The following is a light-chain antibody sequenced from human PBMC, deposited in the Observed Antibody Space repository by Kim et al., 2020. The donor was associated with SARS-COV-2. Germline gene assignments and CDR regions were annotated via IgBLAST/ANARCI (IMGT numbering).Light chain of an antibody. V-gene: IGKV1-9*01. CDR3: QQLNGYPIT. CDR2: AAS. Sequence: ASVGDRDTITCRASQGSSSDLAWYQQKPGKAPKLLNYAASTLQSGVPSRFSGSGSGTDFTLTISSLQHEDFATYYCQQLNGYPITFGQGTRLEIK. CDR1: QGSSSD. J-gene: IGKJ5*01.